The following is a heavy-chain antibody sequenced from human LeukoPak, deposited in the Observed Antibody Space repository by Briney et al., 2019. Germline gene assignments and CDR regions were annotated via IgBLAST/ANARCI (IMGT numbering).Heavy chain of an antibody. J-gene: IGHJ4*02. V-gene: IGHV3-30*02. CDR1: GITFRSYG. Sequence: GSLRLSCAASGITFRSYGMRWVRQAPGKGLEWVAFIWYDGSNKYYADSVKGRFTISRDNSRNTLFLQMNSLRAEDTAVYYCATDRATQYFDYWGQGTLVSVSS. CDR3: ATDRATQYFDY. CDR2: IWYDGSNK. D-gene: IGHD2-15*01.